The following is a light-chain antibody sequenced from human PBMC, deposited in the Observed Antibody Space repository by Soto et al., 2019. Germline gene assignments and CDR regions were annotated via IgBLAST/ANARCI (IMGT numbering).Light chain of an antibody. Sequence: QGVLTQXASVSGSPGQSITISCTGTSSDFDIYKYVSWYQQHPGKAPKLMIYQVTNRPSGVSNRFSGSTSGNTASLTISGLQAEDEADYYCCSYTSSINYVFGTGTKVTVL. J-gene: IGLJ1*01. V-gene: IGLV2-14*01. CDR3: CSYTSSINYV. CDR1: SSDFDIYKY. CDR2: QVT.